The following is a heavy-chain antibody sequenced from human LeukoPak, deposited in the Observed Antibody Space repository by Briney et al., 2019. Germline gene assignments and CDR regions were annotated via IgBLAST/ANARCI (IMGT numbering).Heavy chain of an antibody. V-gene: IGHV1-46*01. J-gene: IGHJ5*02. Sequence: GASVKVSCKASGYTFTTQYIHWVRQAPGQGLEWMGVINPRSGTTSNGQNFQGRVTMTRDTSTSTVYMELSSLRSDDTAMYYCARESTVTTRSRFDPWGQGTLVTVSS. CDR3: ARESTVTTRSRFDP. CDR1: GYTFTTQY. D-gene: IGHD4-11*01. CDR2: INPRSGTT.